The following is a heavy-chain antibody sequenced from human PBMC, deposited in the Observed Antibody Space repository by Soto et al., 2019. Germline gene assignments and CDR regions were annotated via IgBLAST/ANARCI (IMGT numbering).Heavy chain of an antibody. Sequence: QLQLQESGPGLVKPSETLSLTCTVSGGSISSSSYYWGWIRQPPGKGLEWVAVISYDGSNKYYADSVKGRFTISRDNSKNTLYLQMNSLRAEDTAVYYCARDYDILTGYPTHYYYYYGMDVWGQGTTVTVSS. CDR1: GGSISSSS. CDR3: ARDYDILTGYPTHYYYYYGMDV. V-gene: IGHV3-30-3*01. CDR2: ISYDGSNK. J-gene: IGHJ6*02. D-gene: IGHD3-9*01.